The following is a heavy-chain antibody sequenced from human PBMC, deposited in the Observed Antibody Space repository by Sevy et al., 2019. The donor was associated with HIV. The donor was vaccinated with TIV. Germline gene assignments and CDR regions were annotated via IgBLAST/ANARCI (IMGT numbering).Heavy chain of an antibody. CDR2: FSFGCGRI. J-gene: IGHJ4*02. Sequence: GGSLRLSCAASGFTFAKYSMSWLRQAPGKGLEWVSTFSFGCGRINYADSVKGRFTISRDDSKNTLYLQMNSLRAEDTATYFCAKEGCTQPHDYWGQGTLVTVSS. V-gene: IGHV3-23*01. CDR1: GFTFAKYS. CDR3: AKEGCTQPHDY.